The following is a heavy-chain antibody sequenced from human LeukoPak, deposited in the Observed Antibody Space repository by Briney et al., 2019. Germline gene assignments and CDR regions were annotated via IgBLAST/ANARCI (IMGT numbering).Heavy chain of an antibody. Sequence: GESLKISCKASGYTFSDYWIGWVRQMPGQGLEWMGIVYPGDSDTRYSPSFQGHVTISADKSISTAYLQWSSLKASDTAMYYCARHILGGVGDIWGQGTMVTVSS. J-gene: IGHJ3*02. CDR3: ARHILGGVGDI. CDR2: VYPGDSDT. D-gene: IGHD2-8*02. V-gene: IGHV5-51*01. CDR1: GYTFSDYW.